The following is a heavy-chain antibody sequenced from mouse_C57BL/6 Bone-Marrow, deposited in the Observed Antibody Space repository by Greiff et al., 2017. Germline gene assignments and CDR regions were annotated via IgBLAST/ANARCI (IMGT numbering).Heavy chain of an antibody. Sequence: DVMLVESGGGLVQPKGSLKLSCAASGFSFNTYAMNWVRQAPGKGLEWVARIRSKSNNYATYYADSVKDRFTISRDDSESMLYLQMNNLKTEDTAMYYCVRHGGDYWYFDVWGTGTTVTVSS. V-gene: IGHV10-1*01. CDR2: IRSKSNNYAT. J-gene: IGHJ1*03. CDR1: GFSFNTYA. CDR3: VRHGGDYWYFDV.